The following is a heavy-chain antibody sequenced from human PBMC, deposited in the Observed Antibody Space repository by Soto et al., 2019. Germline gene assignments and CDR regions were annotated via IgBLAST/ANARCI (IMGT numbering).Heavy chain of an antibody. D-gene: IGHD3-9*01. V-gene: IGHV3-33*01. CDR3: ARTFYDILTGYYLSGFDY. Sequence: PGGSLRLSCAASGFTFSSYGMHWVRQAPGKGLEWVAVIWYDGSNKYYADSVKGRFTISRDNSKNTLYLQMNSLRAEDTAVYYCARTFYDILTGYYLSGFDYWGQGTLVTVSS. CDR2: IWYDGSNK. CDR1: GFTFSSYG. J-gene: IGHJ4*02.